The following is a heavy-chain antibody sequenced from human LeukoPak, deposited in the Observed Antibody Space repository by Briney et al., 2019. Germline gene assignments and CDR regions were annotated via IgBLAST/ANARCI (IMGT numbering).Heavy chain of an antibody. V-gene: IGHV3-23*01. J-gene: IGHJ4*02. CDR2: ISGSGSSS. CDR3: AATEWGVLYYFDY. CDR1: GFTFNNYA. Sequence: GGSLRLSCAASGFTFNNYAMNWVRQAPGKGLEWVSAISGSGSSSYYTDSVKGRFTVSRDNSKNTLYLQMNSLRAEDTAVYYCAATEWGVLYYFDYWGQGTLVTVSS. D-gene: IGHD3-16*01.